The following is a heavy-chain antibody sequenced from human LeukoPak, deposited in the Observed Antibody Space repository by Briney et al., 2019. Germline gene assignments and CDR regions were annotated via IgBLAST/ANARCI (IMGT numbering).Heavy chain of an antibody. CDR2: IIPIFGTA. Sequence: ASVKVSCKASGGTFSSYAISWVRQAPGQGLEWMGGIIPIFGTANYAQKFQGRVTITADKSTSTAYMELSSLRSEDTAVYYCASITGAAGINWLDPWGQGTLVTVSS. CDR3: ASITGAAGINWLDP. J-gene: IGHJ5*02. D-gene: IGHD6-13*01. CDR1: GGTFSSYA. V-gene: IGHV1-69*06.